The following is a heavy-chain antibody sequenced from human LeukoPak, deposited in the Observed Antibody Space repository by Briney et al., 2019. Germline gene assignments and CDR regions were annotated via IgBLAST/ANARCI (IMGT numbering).Heavy chain of an antibody. CDR1: ALTLSTYA. CDR3: MTRDTSGY. V-gene: IGHV3-64D*09. D-gene: IGHD3-10*01. Sequence: GGSLRLSCFGYALTLSTYAMHWVRQAPGKGLEYVSAIATDGGGTYYADSVKGRFTISRDKSKNTLYLQMRSLRAEDTAVYYCMTRDTSGYWGQGTLVTVSS. J-gene: IGHJ4*02. CDR2: IATDGGGT.